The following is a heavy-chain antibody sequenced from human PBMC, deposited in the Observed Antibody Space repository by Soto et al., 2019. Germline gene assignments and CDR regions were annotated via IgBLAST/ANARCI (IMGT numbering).Heavy chain of an antibody. J-gene: IGHJ5*02. V-gene: IGHV4-4*02. Sequence: QVQLQESGPGLVKPSGTLSLTCGVSSDSISSSNWWTWVRQPPGKGLEWIGEIYHTRSTNYNPSLTSRVTISVDKSKNHFSLKLSSVTAADTAVYYCARVVVATYSSTFDPWGQGTLVTVSS. D-gene: IGHD6-13*01. CDR3: ARVVVATYSSTFDP. CDR1: SDSISSSNW. CDR2: IYHTRST.